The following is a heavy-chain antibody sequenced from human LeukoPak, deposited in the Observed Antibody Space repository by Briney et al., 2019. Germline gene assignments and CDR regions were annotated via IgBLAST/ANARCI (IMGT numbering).Heavy chain of an antibody. CDR2: VYPGDSDT. D-gene: IGHD3-10*01. CDR1: GYSFTSYW. V-gene: IGHV5-51*01. CDR3: ARHSVNYHGSGSYYTPFDY. Sequence: GESLKISCKGSGYSFTSYWIGWVRQLPGKGLEWMGIVYPGDSDTRYSPSFQGQVTMSADKSISTAYLQWSSLKASDTAMYYCARHSVNYHGSGSYYTPFDYWGQGTLVTVSS. J-gene: IGHJ4*02.